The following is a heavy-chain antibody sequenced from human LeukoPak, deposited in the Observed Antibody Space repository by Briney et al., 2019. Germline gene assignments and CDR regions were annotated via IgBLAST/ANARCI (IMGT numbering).Heavy chain of an antibody. J-gene: IGHJ4*02. Sequence: SETLSLTCTVSGGSISSSSYYWGWLRQPPGKGLEWIGSIYYSGSTYYNPSLKSRVTISVDTSKNQFSLKLSSVTAADTAVYYCARRYGGNLSLDYWGQGTLVTVSS. CDR1: GGSISSSSYY. CDR2: IYYSGST. D-gene: IGHD4/OR15-4a*01. CDR3: ARRYGGNLSLDY. V-gene: IGHV4-39*01.